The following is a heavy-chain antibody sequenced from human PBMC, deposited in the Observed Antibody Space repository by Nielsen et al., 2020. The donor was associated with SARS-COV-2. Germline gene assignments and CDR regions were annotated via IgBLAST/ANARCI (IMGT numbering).Heavy chain of an antibody. CDR2: ISGSGGST. J-gene: IGHJ4*02. D-gene: IGHD5-12*01. CDR3: ANYIVATMVDY. CDR1: GFTFSSYA. V-gene: IGHV3-23*01. Sequence: GESLKISCAASGFTFSSYAMSWVRRAPGKGLEWVSAISGSGGSTYYADSVKGRFTISRDNSKNTLYLQMNSLRAEDTAVYYCANYIVATMVDYWGQGTLVTVSS.